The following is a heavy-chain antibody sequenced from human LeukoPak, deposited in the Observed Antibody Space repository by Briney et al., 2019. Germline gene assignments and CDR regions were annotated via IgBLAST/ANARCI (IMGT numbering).Heavy chain of an antibody. Sequence: GGSLRLSCAASGFTFSTYGMTWVRQAPGKGPEWLSLISASGGSTYYADSVKGRSTISRDNSKSTLSLQLNSLRAEDTAIYYCARDLYSSSPDNWGQGTLVTVSS. J-gene: IGHJ4*02. CDR1: GFTFSTYG. CDR2: ISASGGST. V-gene: IGHV3-23*01. D-gene: IGHD6-6*01. CDR3: ARDLYSSSPDN.